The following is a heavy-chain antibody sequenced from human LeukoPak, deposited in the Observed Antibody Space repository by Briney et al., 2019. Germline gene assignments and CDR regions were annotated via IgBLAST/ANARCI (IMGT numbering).Heavy chain of an antibody. J-gene: IGHJ4*02. Sequence: GGSLRLSCAASGFTFSSCSMNWVRQAPGKGLEWVSYISSGSSSIYYADSVKGRFTISRDNAENSLYLQMNSLRDEDTAVYYCARGRATGRSGGDYWGQGTLVTVSS. CDR1: GFTFSSCS. CDR3: ARGRATGRSGGDY. D-gene: IGHD3-9*01. CDR2: ISSGSSSI. V-gene: IGHV3-48*02.